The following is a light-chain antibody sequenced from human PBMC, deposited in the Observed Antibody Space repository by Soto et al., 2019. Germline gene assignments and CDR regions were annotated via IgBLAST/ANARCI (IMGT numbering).Light chain of an antibody. CDR1: QSVSSY. V-gene: IGKV3-11*01. Sequence: EIVLTQSPATLSLSPGERATLSCRASQSVSSYLAWYQQKPGQAPRLLIYDASNRATGIPARFSGSGSVTDFSLTISNMESEDFSGYYYHERSHWALTGGGGTKVEIK. J-gene: IGKJ4*01. CDR2: DAS. CDR3: HERSHWALT.